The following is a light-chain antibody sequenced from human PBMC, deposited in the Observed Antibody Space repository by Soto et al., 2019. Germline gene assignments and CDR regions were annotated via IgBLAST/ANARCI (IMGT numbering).Light chain of an antibody. V-gene: IGKV3-15*01. CDR2: GAS. CDR3: QQYNRGGR. J-gene: IGKJ4*01. Sequence: EIVMTQSPATLSVSPGERATLSCRASQSVSSNLAWYQQKPGQAPRLLIYGASTRATGIPARFSGSGSGTEFTLTISSLQSEDFAVYYCQQYNRGGRFGGGTKVEIK. CDR1: QSVSSN.